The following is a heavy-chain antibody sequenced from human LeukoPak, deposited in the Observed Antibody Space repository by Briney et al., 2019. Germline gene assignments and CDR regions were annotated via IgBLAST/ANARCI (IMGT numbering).Heavy chain of an antibody. V-gene: IGHV3-30*04. CDR3: ARKYHYDSAGYGLDY. CDR2: ISYDGTNT. Sequence: GGSLRLSCAASGFTFSNYAIHWVRQAPGKGLQWVGFISYDGTNTYYADFVRGRFTISRDNSNSAVYLQMNSLRAEDTAVYYCARKYHYDSAGYGLDYWGQGTLVTVSS. J-gene: IGHJ4*02. CDR1: GFTFSNYA. D-gene: IGHD3-22*01.